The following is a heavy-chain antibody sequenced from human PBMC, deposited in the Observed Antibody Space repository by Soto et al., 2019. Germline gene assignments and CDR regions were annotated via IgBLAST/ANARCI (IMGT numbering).Heavy chain of an antibody. J-gene: IGHJ4*02. D-gene: IGHD4-4*01. V-gene: IGHV4-4*08. CDR3: ARGEDDYSNYAPYYFDY. CDR1: GGSISSYY. Sequence: SETLSLTCTVSGGSISSYYWSWIRQSPGKGLEWIGYIYTGDSTNYNPSLKSRVIISVDTSKNQFSLKLSSVTAADTAVYFCARGEDDYSNYAPYYFDYWGQGTLVTVSS. CDR2: IYTGDST.